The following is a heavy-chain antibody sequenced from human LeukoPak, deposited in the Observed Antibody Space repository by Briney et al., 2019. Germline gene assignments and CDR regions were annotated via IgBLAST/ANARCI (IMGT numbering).Heavy chain of an antibody. V-gene: IGHV4-59*01. J-gene: IGHJ4*02. D-gene: IGHD6-19*01. CDR1: GGSIGSYY. Sequence: SETLSLTCTVSGGSIGSYYWSWIRQPPGKGLECFVYIYYSGSTNYNPSLKSRVTISVDTSKNQFSLKLSSVTAADTSVYYCARGTSRRYSSGWYEYWGQGTLVTVSS. CDR3: ARGTSRRYSSGWYEY. CDR2: IYYSGST.